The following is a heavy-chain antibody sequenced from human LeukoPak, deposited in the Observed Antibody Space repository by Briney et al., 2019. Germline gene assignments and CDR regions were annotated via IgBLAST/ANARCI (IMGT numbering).Heavy chain of an antibody. CDR3: ARDNPWELLFHAFDI. CDR1: GGSISSYY. V-gene: IGHV4-59*01. CDR2: IYYSGST. Sequence: PSETLSLTCTVSGGSISSYYWSWIRQPPGKGLEWIGYIYYSGSTNYNPSLKSRVAISVDTSKNQFSLKLSSVTAADTAVYYCARDNPWELLFHAFDIWGQGTMVTVSS. D-gene: IGHD1-26*01. J-gene: IGHJ3*02.